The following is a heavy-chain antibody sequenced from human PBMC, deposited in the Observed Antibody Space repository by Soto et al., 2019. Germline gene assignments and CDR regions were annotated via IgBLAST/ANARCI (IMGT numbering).Heavy chain of an antibody. Sequence: QVQLVQAGAEVKKPGASVKVSCKASGYTFTSYDINWVRQATGQGLEWMGWMNPNSVNTGYAQKFQGRVTMTRNTSISTAYMDLSSLRSEDTAVYYCARERSAAGTGGLDPWGQGTLVTVSS. CDR3: ARERSAAGTGGLDP. J-gene: IGHJ5*02. CDR2: MNPNSVNT. CDR1: GYTFTSYD. D-gene: IGHD6-13*01. V-gene: IGHV1-8*01.